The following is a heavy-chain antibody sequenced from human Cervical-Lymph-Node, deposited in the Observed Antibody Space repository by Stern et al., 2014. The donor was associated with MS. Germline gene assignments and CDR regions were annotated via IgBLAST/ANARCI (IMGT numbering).Heavy chain of an antibody. D-gene: IGHD1-26*01. V-gene: IGHV4-61*02. CDR2: IHDSGST. CDR1: GGSISSSGYY. CDR3: ATTRWDLFTWNWFDP. J-gene: IGHJ5*02. Sequence: VQLVESGPGLVKPSQTLSLTCTVSGGSISSSGYYWSWIRQPADKGLEWIGRIHDSGSTYYNPSPKSRVTLSMDTAKNPFSLKLPSVTAADTAVYYCATTRWDLFTWNWFDPWGQGTLVTVSS.